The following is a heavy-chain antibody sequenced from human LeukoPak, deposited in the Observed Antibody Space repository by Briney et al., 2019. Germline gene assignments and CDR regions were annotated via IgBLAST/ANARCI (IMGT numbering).Heavy chain of an antibody. CDR2: MYYSGNT. Sequence: PSETLSLTCTVSGASISSSSYYWGWIRQPPGKGLEWIGSMYYSGNTYYNPSLKSRVTISLDTSKNQFSLNLNSVTAADTALYFCARAAGSGLIDYWGQGILVIVSS. CDR3: ARAAGSGLIDY. CDR1: GASISSSSYY. V-gene: IGHV4-39*07. D-gene: IGHD6-19*01. J-gene: IGHJ4*02.